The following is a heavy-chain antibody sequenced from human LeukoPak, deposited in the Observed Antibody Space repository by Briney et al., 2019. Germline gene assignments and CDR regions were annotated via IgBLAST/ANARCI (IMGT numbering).Heavy chain of an antibody. Sequence: SETLSLTCAVYGGSFSGYYWSWIRQPPGKGLEWIGEINHSGSTNYNPSLKSRVTISVDTSKNQFSLKLSSLTAADTAVYYCARAKVGVGASRGSFDYWGQGTLVTVSS. CDR3: ARAKVGVGASRGSFDY. V-gene: IGHV4-34*01. D-gene: IGHD1-26*01. CDR1: GGSFSGYY. J-gene: IGHJ4*02. CDR2: INHSGST.